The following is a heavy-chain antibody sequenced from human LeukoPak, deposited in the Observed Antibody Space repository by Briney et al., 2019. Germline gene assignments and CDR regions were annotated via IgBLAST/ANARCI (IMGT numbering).Heavy chain of an antibody. J-gene: IGHJ4*02. D-gene: IGHD1-26*01. CDR1: GGSISSYY. CDR3: VSTMGEFDY. CDR2: IYYSGST. V-gene: IGHV4-59*01. Sequence: SETLSLTCTVSGGSISSYYWSWIRQPPGMGLEWIGYIYYSGSTNYNPSLKSRVTISVDTSKNQFSLKLSSVTAADTAVYYCVSTMGEFDYWGQGTLVTVSS.